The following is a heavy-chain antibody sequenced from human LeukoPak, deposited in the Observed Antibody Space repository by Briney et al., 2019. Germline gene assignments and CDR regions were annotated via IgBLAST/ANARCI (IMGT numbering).Heavy chain of an antibody. CDR1: GFTFSNYA. CDR3: ASNPYSSSESY. V-gene: IGHV3-30*09. D-gene: IGHD6-13*01. CDR2: ISYDGSNR. J-gene: IGHJ4*02. Sequence: GGSLRLSCAASGFTFSNYAMHWVRQAPGKGLEWVAIISYDGSNRYYADSVKGRFAMSRDNAKNSLYLQMNSLRAEDTAVYYCASNPYSSSESYWGQGTLVTVSS.